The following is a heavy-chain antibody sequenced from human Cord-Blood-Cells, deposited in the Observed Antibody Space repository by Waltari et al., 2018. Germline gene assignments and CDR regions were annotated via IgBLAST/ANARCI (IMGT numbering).Heavy chain of an antibody. J-gene: IGHJ3*02. D-gene: IGHD1-1*01. CDR2: IIPIFGTA. Sequence: QVQLVQSGAEVKKPGSSVKVSCKASGRTFSSYAISWVPQAPGQGLEWMGGIIPIFGTANYAQKFQGRVTITADESTSTAYMELSSLRSEDTAVYYCARGGLERQGDAFDIWGQGTMVTVSS. CDR3: ARGGLERQGDAFDI. V-gene: IGHV1-69*01. CDR1: GRTFSSYA.